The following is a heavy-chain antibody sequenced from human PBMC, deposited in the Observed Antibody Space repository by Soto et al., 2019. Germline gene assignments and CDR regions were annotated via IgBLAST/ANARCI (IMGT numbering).Heavy chain of an antibody. CDR2: INHSGST. CDR3: ARVPAADHPQFDY. CDR1: GGSFSGYY. D-gene: IGHD2-2*01. J-gene: IGHJ4*02. V-gene: IGHV4-34*01. Sequence: QVQLQQWGAGLLKPSETLSLTCAVYGGSFSGYYWSWIRQPPGKGLEWIGEINHSGSTNYNPSRKSRVTISVDTSKNQFSLKLSSVTAADTAVYYCARVPAADHPQFDYWGQGTLVTVSS.